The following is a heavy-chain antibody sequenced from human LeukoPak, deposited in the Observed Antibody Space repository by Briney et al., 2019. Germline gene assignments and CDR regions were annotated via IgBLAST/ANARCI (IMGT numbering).Heavy chain of an antibody. CDR3: AKGDCSSSSCRAYGMDV. D-gene: IGHD2-2*01. CDR1: GFTFSSYG. J-gene: IGHJ6*02. Sequence: PGGSLRLSCAASGFTFSSYGMHWVRQAPGKGLEWVAFIRYDGSDKYYADSVKGRFTISRDNSKNTLYLQMNSLRPDDTAVYYCAKGDCSSSSCRAYGMDVWGQGTTVTVSS. CDR2: IRYDGSDK. V-gene: IGHV3-30*02.